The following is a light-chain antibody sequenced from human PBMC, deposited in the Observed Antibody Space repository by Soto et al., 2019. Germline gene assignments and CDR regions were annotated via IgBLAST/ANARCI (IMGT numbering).Light chain of an antibody. V-gene: IGKV3-20*01. CDR2: GAS. Sequence: EIVLTQSPGTLSLSPGERATLSCRASQSFSSTFLAWYQQKPGQAPRLLIHGASNRATGIPDRFSGSGSGTDFTLTISRLEPEDFAVYYCQQYAGLPRTFGQGTKVEIK. CDR1: QSFSSTF. J-gene: IGKJ1*01. CDR3: QQYAGLPRT.